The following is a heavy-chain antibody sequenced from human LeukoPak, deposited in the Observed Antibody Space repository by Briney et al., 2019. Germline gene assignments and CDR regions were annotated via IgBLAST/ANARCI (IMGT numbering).Heavy chain of an antibody. CDR3: ARGPGTVGLSP. CDR1: GGSFANYY. D-gene: IGHD1/OR15-1a*01. V-gene: IGHV4-34*01. CDR2: INHSGDT. J-gene: IGHJ5*02. Sequence: SETLALTCNVSGGSFANYYWSWIRQTPEKGLEWIGQINHSGDTSYNPSLRSRVTLSVDRSKNQFSLKVTSVTAADTGVYYCARGPGTVGLSPWGQGTLVTVSS.